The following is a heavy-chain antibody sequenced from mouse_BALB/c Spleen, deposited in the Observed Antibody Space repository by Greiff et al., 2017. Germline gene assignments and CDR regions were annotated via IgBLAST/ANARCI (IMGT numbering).Heavy chain of an antibody. CDR3: ARDRSMITTAFAY. J-gene: IGHJ3*01. V-gene: IGHV2-9*02. CDR1: GFSLTSFG. Sequence: VQLVESGPGLVAPSQSLSITCTASGFSLTSFGVHWVRQPPGKGLGWLGVIWAGGSTNYNSALMSRLSISKDNSKSQVFLKMNSLQTDDTAMYYCARDRSMITTAFAYWGQGTLVTVSA. D-gene: IGHD2-4*01. CDR2: IWAGGST.